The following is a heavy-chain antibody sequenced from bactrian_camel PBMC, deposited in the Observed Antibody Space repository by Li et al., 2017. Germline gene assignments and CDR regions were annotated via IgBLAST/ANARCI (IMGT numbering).Heavy chain of an antibody. J-gene: IGHJ4*01. V-gene: IGHV3S53*01. D-gene: IGHD3*01. CDR3: ASRRNSYCSIDTLRPTGFLY. CDR2: IDSDGST. CDR1: GTTYSTYC. Sequence: HVQLVESGGGSVQAGGSLRLSCAASGTTYSTYCMGWFRQAPGKEREGVALIDSDGSTNYADSVKGRFTISRDNAKNTVHLGMNSLKPEDTAMYYCASRRNSYCSIDTLRPTGFLYWGQGTQVTVS.